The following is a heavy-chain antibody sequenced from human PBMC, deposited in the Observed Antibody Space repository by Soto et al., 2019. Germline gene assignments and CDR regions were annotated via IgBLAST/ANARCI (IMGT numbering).Heavy chain of an antibody. Sequence: GGSLRLSCAASGFTFSSYAMSWVRQAPGKGLEWVSAISGSGGSTYYADSVKGRFTISRDNSKNTLYLQMNSLRAEDTAVYYCAKDTRSYDILTGLDYWGQGALVTVSS. V-gene: IGHV3-23*01. CDR3: AKDTRSYDILTGLDY. D-gene: IGHD3-9*01. J-gene: IGHJ4*02. CDR1: GFTFSSYA. CDR2: ISGSGGST.